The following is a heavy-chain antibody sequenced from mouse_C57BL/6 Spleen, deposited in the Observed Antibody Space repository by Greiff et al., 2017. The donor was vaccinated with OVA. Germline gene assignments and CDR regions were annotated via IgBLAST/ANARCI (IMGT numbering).Heavy chain of an antibody. D-gene: IGHD2-5*01. CDR2: FYPGSGSI. J-gene: IGHJ3*01. CDR1: GYTFTEYT. V-gene: IGHV1-62-2*01. CDR3: ASHEDRGYSNYEGWFAY. Sequence: QVQLQQSGAELVKPGASVKLSCKASGYTFTEYTIHWVKQRSGQGLEWIGWFYPGSGSIKYNEKFKDKATLTADKSSSTVYMELSRSSSEDSAVYFCASHEDRGYSNYEGWFAYWGQGTLVTVSA.